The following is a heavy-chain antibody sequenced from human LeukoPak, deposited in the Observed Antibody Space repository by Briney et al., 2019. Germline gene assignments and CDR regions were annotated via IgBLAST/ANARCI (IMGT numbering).Heavy chain of an antibody. D-gene: IGHD1-14*01. V-gene: IGHV1-24*01. Sequence: ASVKVSRKVSGYTLTELSMHWVRQAPGKGLEWMGGFDPEDGETIYAQKFQGRVTMTEDTSTDTAYMELSSLRSEDTAVYYCATENPRQYYFDYWGQGTLVTVSS. CDR1: GYTLTELS. J-gene: IGHJ4*02. CDR3: ATENPRQYYFDY. CDR2: FDPEDGET.